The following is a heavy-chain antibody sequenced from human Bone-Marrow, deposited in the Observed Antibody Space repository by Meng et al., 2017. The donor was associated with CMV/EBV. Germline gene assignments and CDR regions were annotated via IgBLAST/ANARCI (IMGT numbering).Heavy chain of an antibody. CDR2: IWYDGSNK. CDR1: GFTFSSYG. Sequence: GGSLRLSCAASGFTFSSYGMHWVRQAPGKGLEWVAVIWYDGSNKYYADSVKGRFTISRDNSKNTLYLQMNSLRAEDTAVYYCARDPGSLDQDADYYYYYGMDVWGQGTTVTVSS. D-gene: IGHD1-14*01. CDR3: ARDPGSLDQDADYYYYYGMDV. J-gene: IGHJ6*02. V-gene: IGHV3-33*01.